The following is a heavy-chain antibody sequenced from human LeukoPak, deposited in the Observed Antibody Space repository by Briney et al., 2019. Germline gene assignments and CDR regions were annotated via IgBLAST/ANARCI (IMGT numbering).Heavy chain of an antibody. CDR1: GVSISSYH. J-gene: IGHJ4*02. V-gene: IGHV4-4*07. Sequence: SETLSLTCTVSGVSISSYHCSWIRQPAGKGLEWIGRVYISGSTNYNPSLKSRVTMSIDTSKNQFSLKLSSVTAADTAVYYCARDGLYTSGYSYFDYWGQGTLVTVSS. CDR3: ARDGLYTSGYSYFDY. D-gene: IGHD2-15*01. CDR2: VYISGST.